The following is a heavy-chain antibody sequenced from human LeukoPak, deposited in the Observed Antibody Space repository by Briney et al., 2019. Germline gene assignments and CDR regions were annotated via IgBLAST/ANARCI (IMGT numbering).Heavy chain of an antibody. V-gene: IGHV4-59*08. Sequence: SETLSLTCTVSGGSISSYYWSWIRQPPGKGLEWIGYIYYSGSTNYNPSLKSRVTISVDTSKNQFSLKLSSVTAADTAVYYCARLYSSSWIDYWGQGTLVTVSS. CDR3: ARLYSSSWIDY. CDR1: GGSISSYY. J-gene: IGHJ4*02. D-gene: IGHD6-13*01. CDR2: IYYSGST.